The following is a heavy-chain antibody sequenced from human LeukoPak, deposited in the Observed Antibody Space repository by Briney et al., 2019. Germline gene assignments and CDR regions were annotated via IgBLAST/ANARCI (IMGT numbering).Heavy chain of an antibody. D-gene: IGHD2-15*01. CDR2: ISYDGSNK. CDR3: AREGLVESDFDY. Sequence: GGSLRLSCAASGFAFSSSAMHWVRQAPGKGLEWVAVISYDGSNKYYADSVKGRFTISRDNSKNTLYLQMNSLRAEDTAVYYCAREGLVESDFDYWGQGTLVTVSS. CDR1: GFAFSSSA. J-gene: IGHJ4*02. V-gene: IGHV3-30-3*01.